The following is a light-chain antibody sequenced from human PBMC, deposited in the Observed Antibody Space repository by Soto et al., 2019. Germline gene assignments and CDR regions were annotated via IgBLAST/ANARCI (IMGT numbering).Light chain of an antibody. CDR2: YDS. CDR3: SSYTSSSTPCV. V-gene: IGLV2-14*01. J-gene: IGLJ1*01. CDR1: SSDVGGYKY. Sequence: QSVLTQPASVSGSPGQSITISCTGTSSDVGGYKYVSWYQKHPGKAPKLMNYYDSNRPSGGSNRLTGSKAGNTASLTISGLQAEDEADYCSSYTSSSTPCVFGTGTKVTVL.